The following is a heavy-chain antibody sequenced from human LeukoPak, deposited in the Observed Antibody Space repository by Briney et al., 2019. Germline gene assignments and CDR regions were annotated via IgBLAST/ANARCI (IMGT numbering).Heavy chain of an antibody. CDR3: ARGGYGAHMG. CDR1: GFTFSSYE. J-gene: IGHJ4*02. D-gene: IGHD4-17*01. V-gene: IGHV3-74*01. CDR2: INSDGRTT. Sequence: GGSLRLSCAASGFTFSSYEMNWVRQVPGKGLLWVSGINSDGRTTGYADSVKGRFTISRDNAKNTVDLQMNSLRAEDTAVYYCARGGYGAHMGWGQGTLVTVSS.